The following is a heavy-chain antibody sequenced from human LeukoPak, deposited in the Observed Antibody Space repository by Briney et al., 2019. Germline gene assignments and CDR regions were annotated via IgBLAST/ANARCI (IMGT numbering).Heavy chain of an antibody. J-gene: IGHJ6*02. V-gene: IGHV1-18*01. Sequence: ASVKVSCKASGYTFTSYGISWVGQAPGQGLEWMGWISAYNGNTNYAQKLQGRVTMTTDTSTSTAYMELRRLRSDDTAVYYCARDKLGYCSSTSCYKLGYYYYGMDVWGQGTTVTVSS. CDR2: ISAYNGNT. D-gene: IGHD2-2*02. CDR1: GYTFTSYG. CDR3: ARDKLGYCSSTSCYKLGYYYYGMDV.